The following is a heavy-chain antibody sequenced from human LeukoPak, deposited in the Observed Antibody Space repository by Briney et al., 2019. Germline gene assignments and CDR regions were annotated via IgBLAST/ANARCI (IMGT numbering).Heavy chain of an antibody. D-gene: IGHD3-16*02. CDR2: ISSSSSYI. J-gene: IGHJ6*03. CDR1: GFTFSSYN. CDR3: ARVIAFRGYMDV. V-gene: IGHV3-21*01. Sequence: GGSLRLSCAASGFTFSSYNMNWARQAPGKGLEWVSSISSSSSYIYYADSVKGRFTISRDNAKNSLYLQMNSLRAEDTAVYYCARVIAFRGYMDVWGKGTTVTVSS.